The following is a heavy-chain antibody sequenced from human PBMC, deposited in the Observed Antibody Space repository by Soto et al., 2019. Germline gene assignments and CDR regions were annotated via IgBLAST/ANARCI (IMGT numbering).Heavy chain of an antibody. CDR2: IHASGNT. CDR1: GGYISTYY. CDR3: ARTPGWYFDV. J-gene: IGHJ4*02. V-gene: IGHV4-4*07. Sequence: PSETLSLTCNVSGGYISTYYWSWIRQPAGKGLEWIGCIHASGNTDYNPSLRSRVTMSVDTSKNQFSLRLTSLTAADTAVYYCARTPGWYFDVWGQGTLVTVSS. D-gene: IGHD6-19*01.